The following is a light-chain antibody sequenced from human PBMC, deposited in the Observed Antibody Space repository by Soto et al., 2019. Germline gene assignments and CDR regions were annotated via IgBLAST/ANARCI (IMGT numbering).Light chain of an antibody. V-gene: IGKV3-20*01. CDR3: QQYGNSPRT. CDR1: QSVSSNY. CDR2: GTS. Sequence: ETVLTQFPGTLSLSPGERATLSCRAGQSVSSNYLAWYQQKPGQAPRLLIHGTSNRATGIPDRFSGSGSGTDFTLIISRLEPEDFAVFYCQQYGNSPRTFGQGTKVDIK. J-gene: IGKJ1*01.